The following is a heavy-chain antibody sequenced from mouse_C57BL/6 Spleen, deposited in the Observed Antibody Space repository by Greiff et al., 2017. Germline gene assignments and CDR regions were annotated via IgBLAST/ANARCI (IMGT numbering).Heavy chain of an antibody. V-gene: IGHV3-6*01. D-gene: IGHD2-1*01. J-gene: IGHJ4*01. CDR1: GYSITSGYY. CDR3: ARRGNPYYAMDY. CDR2: ISYDGSN. Sequence: ESGPGLVKPSQSLSLTCSVTGYSITSGYYWNWIRQFPGNKLEWMGYISYDGSNNYNPSLKNPISITRDTSKNQFFLKLNSVTTEDTATYYCARRGNPYYAMDYWGQGTSVTVSS.